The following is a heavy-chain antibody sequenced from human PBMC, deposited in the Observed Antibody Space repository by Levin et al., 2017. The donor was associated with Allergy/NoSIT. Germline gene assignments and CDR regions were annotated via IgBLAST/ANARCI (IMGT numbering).Heavy chain of an antibody. CDR3: ARGYTFPGGRAGRGFDY. CDR1: GFTFSSYW. J-gene: IGHJ4*02. D-gene: IGHD6-19*01. CDR2: LKPDGSAK. V-gene: IGHV3-7*05. Sequence: GGSLRLSCAASGFTFSSYWMAWVRQAPGKGLEWVANLKPDGSAKYYVDSVKGRFTISRDNAQNSLCLQMDSLRAEDTAVYYCARGYTFPGGRAGRGFDYWGQGTLVTVSS.